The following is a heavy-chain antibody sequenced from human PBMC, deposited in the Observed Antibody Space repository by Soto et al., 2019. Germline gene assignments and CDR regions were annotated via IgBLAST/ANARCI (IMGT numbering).Heavy chain of an antibody. D-gene: IGHD3-10*01. V-gene: IGHV5-51*01. CDR3: ARIYGASSRF. CDR1: GYTFTNYL. J-gene: IGHJ4*02. CDR2: IYPGDSNN. Sequence: GESLKISCKGSGYTFTNYLIGWVRQMPGKGLEWMGIIYPGDSNNKYSPSFQGQVTISADKSISTAYLQWSSLKASDTAIYYCARIYGASSRFWGQGTQVTSPQ.